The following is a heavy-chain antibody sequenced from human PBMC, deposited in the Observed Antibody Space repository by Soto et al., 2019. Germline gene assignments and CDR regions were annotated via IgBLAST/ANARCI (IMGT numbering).Heavy chain of an antibody. V-gene: IGHV3-74*01. CDR1: GFTFSSYW. J-gene: IGHJ4*02. CDR3: ARDISPEGLDY. Sequence: GGSLRLSCAASGFTFSSYWMHWVRQVPGRGLVWVSRISSDGSFTDYEDSVKGRFTISRDNTKNTLYLQMNGLRAEDTAVYYCARDISPEGLDYWGQGTLVTVSS. D-gene: IGHD2-15*01. CDR2: ISSDGSFT.